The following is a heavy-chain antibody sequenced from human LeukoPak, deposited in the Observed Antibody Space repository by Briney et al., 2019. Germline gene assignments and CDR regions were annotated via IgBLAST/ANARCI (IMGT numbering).Heavy chain of an antibody. CDR2: IYSDGSST. CDR1: GFTFSSYG. Sequence: PPGGSLRLSCAASGFTFSSYGMHWVRQAPGKGLVWVSRIYSDGSSTGYADSVKGRFTISRDNAKNTLYLQMNSLRAEDTAVYYCARGWGSSGYYDAFDIWGQGTMVTVSS. J-gene: IGHJ3*02. CDR3: ARGWGSSGYYDAFDI. V-gene: IGHV3-74*01. D-gene: IGHD3-22*01.